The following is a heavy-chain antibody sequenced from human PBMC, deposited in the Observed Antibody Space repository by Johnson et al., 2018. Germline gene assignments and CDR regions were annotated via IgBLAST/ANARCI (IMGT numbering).Heavy chain of an antibody. CDR3: AKDFLLWFGDLSGAFDI. J-gene: IGHJ3*02. CDR1: GFTFSSYG. D-gene: IGHD3-10*01. Sequence: QVQLVESGGGVVQXGRSXRLXCAASGFTFSSYGMHWVRQAPGKGLEWVAVISYDGSNKYYADPVKGRFTISRDNSKNTLYLQMNSLRAEDTAVYYCAKDFLLWFGDLSGAFDIWGQGTMVTVSS. CDR2: ISYDGSNK. V-gene: IGHV3-30*18.